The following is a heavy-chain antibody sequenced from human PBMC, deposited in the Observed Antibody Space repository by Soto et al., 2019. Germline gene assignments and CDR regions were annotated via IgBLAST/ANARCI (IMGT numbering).Heavy chain of an antibody. V-gene: IGHV4-4*07. CDR1: GGSISSYY. D-gene: IGHD6-13*01. CDR3: ARRDSSSWNDAFDI. J-gene: IGHJ3*02. CDR2: IYTRGST. Sequence: QVQLQESGPGLVKPSETLSLTCTVSGGSISSYYWSWIRQPAGKGLEWIGRIYTRGSTNYNPSLKSRVTMSVDTAKNQFSLKLSSVTAADTAVYYCARRDSSSWNDAFDIWGQGTMVTVSS.